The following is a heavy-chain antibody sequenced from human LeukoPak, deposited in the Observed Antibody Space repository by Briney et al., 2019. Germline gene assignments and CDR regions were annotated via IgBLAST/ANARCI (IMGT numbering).Heavy chain of an antibody. V-gene: IGHV4-59*01. Sequence: SETLSLTCTVSGGSISSYYWSWIRQPPGKGLEWIGYIYYSGSTNYNPSLKSRVTISVDTSKNQFSLKLSSVTAADTAVYYCARYPHYYDSSGYLWGQGTLVTVSS. D-gene: IGHD3-22*01. CDR2: IYYSGST. CDR3: ARYPHYYDSSGYL. J-gene: IGHJ4*02. CDR1: GGSISSYY.